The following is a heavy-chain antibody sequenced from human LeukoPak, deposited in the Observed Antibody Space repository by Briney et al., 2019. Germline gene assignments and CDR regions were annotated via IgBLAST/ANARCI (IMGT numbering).Heavy chain of an antibody. J-gene: IGHJ4*02. Sequence: PGGSLRLSCAASGFTFSGNWLHWVRHAPGKRLVWGSRIGGGGSTTTYADSVKGRFTISRDNAKNTLYLQMNSLSAEDTAVYYCARENIAASDKFDYWGQGTLVTVSS. CDR3: ARENIAASDKFDY. V-gene: IGHV3-74*01. D-gene: IGHD6-6*01. CDR1: GFTFSGNW. CDR2: IGGGGSTT.